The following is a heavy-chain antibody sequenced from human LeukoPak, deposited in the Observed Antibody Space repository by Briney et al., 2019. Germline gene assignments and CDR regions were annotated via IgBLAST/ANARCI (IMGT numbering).Heavy chain of an antibody. CDR2: ITPDGGST. CDR1: GLTYSGHW. Sequence: GGSLRLFCVASGLTYSGHWMHWARQVPGKGLVAVSRITPDGGSTAYADSVKGRFTISRDNDKNTLYLEMNSLTAEDTALYYCTRSGYSNGYDFWGQGTLVTVSS. V-gene: IGHV3-74*03. CDR3: TRSGYSNGYDF. D-gene: IGHD6-19*01. J-gene: IGHJ4*02.